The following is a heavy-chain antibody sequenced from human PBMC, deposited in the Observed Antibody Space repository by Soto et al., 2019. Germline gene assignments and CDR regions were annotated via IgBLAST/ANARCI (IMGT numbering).Heavy chain of an antibody. CDR2: IYYSGST. Sequence: SETLSLTCTVSGGSISSSSYCWGWIRQPPGKGLEWIGSIYYSGSTYYNPSLKSRVTISVDTSKNQFSLKLSSVTAADTAVYNCARLGQQLVRWFDPWGQGTLVTVSS. V-gene: IGHV4-39*01. J-gene: IGHJ5*02. CDR1: GGSISSSSYC. D-gene: IGHD6-13*01. CDR3: ARLGQQLVRWFDP.